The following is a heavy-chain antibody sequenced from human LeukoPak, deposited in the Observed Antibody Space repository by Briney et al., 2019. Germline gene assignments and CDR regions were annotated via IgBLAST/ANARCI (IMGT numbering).Heavy chain of an antibody. CDR3: ARGGDNPHYVWGSYRYLPDY. D-gene: IGHD3-16*02. V-gene: IGHV1-58*02. J-gene: IGHJ4*02. CDR1: GFTFTSSA. Sequence: ASVKVSCKASGFTFTSSAMQWVRQARGQRLEWIGWIVVGSGNTNYAQKFQERVTITRDMSTSTAYMELSSLRSEDTAVYYCARGGDNPHYVWGSYRYLPDYWGQGTLVTVSS. CDR2: IVVGSGNT.